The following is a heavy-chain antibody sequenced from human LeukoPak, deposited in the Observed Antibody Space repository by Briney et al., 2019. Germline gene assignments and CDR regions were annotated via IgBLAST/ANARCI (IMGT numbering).Heavy chain of an antibody. Sequence: GGSLRLSCAASGFTFSSYWMSWVRQAPGKGLEWVANIKQDGSEKYYVDSVKGRFTISRGNAKNSLYLQMNSLRAEDTAVYYCASRHSSSWFSGFGYWGQGTLVTVSS. V-gene: IGHV3-7*01. CDR3: ASRHSSSWFSGFGY. J-gene: IGHJ4*02. CDR1: GFTFSSYW. CDR2: IKQDGSEK. D-gene: IGHD6-13*01.